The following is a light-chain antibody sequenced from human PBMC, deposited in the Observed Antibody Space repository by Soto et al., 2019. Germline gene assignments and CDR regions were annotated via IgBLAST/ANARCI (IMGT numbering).Light chain of an antibody. CDR3: QQSYSAQYT. J-gene: IGKJ2*01. V-gene: IGKV1-9*01. Sequence: DIQLTQSPSVLSASVGDTVTITCRASQALSNYVAWYQQKPGKAPKLLIYAASSLQSGVPSRFSGSGSGTEFTLTISSLQPEDFATYFCQQSYSAQYTFGQGTKVDIK. CDR2: AAS. CDR1: QALSNY.